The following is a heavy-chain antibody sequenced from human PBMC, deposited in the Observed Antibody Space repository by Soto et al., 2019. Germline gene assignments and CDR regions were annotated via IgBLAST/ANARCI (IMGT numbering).Heavy chain of an antibody. CDR1: DDSITGGGYY. CDR2: IYYRGST. V-gene: IGHV4-31*02. D-gene: IGHD3-10*01. J-gene: IGHJ4*02. Sequence: PSETLSLTCSVSDDSITGGGYYLSWIRQHPAKGLEWIGSIYYRGSTYYNPSLRSRGTISLDPSQARLSLRLTSLTAADTATYYCARGVEGTHHVWGQGNMVTVSS. CDR3: ARGVEGTHHV.